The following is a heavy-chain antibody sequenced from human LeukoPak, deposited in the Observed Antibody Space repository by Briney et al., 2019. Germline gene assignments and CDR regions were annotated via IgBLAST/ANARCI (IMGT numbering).Heavy chain of an antibody. V-gene: IGHV3-7*01. J-gene: IGHJ4*02. CDR1: GLTFSIHW. CDR3: VRALYDGSGYYSHFDY. CDR2: INQDGSDK. D-gene: IGHD3-22*01. Sequence: GGSLRLSCAASGLTFSIHWMNWVRQAPGKGLECVANINQDGSDKYYVDSVKGRFTISRDNTKNSLYLQMNSLRTEDTAVYYCVRALYDGSGYYSHFDYWGQGTLVTVSS.